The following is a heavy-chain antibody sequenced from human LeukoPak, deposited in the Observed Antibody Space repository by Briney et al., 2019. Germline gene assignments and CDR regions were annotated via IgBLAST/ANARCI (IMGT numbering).Heavy chain of an antibody. CDR1: GGTFISYA. CDR2: IIPIFGTA. Sequence: SVKVSCKASGGTFISYAISWVRQAPGQGLEWMGGIIPIFGTANYAQKFQGRVTITTDESTSTAYMELSSLRSEDTAVYYCARATYYDILTGLRSEAMAIWGRGTMVTVSS. D-gene: IGHD3-9*01. V-gene: IGHV1-69*05. J-gene: IGHJ3*02. CDR3: ARATYYDILTGLRSEAMAI.